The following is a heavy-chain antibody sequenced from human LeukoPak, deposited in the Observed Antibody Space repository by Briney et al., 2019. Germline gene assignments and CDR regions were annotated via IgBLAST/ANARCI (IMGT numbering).Heavy chain of an antibody. CDR1: GGSISSYY. V-gene: IGHV4-59*01. CDR3: ARDQPYYSDSGSFVPFHY. CDR2: IYYSGST. Sequence: SETLSLTCTVSGGSISSYYWSWIRQPPGKGLEWIGYIYYSGSTNYNPSLKSRVTISVDTSKNQFSLKLSSVTAADTAVYYCARDQPYYSDSGSFVPFHYWGQGTLVTVSS. D-gene: IGHD3-10*01. J-gene: IGHJ4*02.